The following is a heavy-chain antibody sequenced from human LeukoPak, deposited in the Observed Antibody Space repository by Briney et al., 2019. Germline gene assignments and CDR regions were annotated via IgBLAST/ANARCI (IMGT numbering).Heavy chain of an antibody. CDR3: ARMSSSWYWLDP. V-gene: IGHV4-59*01. J-gene: IGHJ5*02. CDR2: IFYSGGT. CDR1: GDSISGYY. D-gene: IGHD6-13*01. Sequence: SETLSLTCSVSGDSISGYYWSWIRQPPGKGLQWIGYIFYSGGTNYNPSLKSRVTISVDTSKNQFSLKLSSVTAADTAVYYCARMSSSWYWLDPWGQGTLVTVSS.